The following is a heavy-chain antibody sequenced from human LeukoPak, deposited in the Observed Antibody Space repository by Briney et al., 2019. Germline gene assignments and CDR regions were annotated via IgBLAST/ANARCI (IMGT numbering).Heavy chain of an antibody. CDR3: ASGGILTGFSVLVY. Sequence: GASVKVSCKASGYTFTSYGISWVRQAPGQGLEWMGWISAYNGNTNYAQKPQGRVTMTTDTSTSTAYMELRSLRSDDTAVYYCASGGILTGFSVLVYWGQGTLVTVSS. CDR1: GYTFTSYG. CDR2: ISAYNGNT. V-gene: IGHV1-18*01. J-gene: IGHJ4*02. D-gene: IGHD3-9*01.